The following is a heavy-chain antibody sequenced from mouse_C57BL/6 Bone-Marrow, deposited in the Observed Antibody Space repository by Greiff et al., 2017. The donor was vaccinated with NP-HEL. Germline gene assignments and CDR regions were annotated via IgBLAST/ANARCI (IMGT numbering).Heavy chain of an antibody. V-gene: IGHV3-1*01. CDR2: ISYSGST. Sequence: EVQRVESGPGMVKPSQSLSLTCTVTGYSITSGYDWHWIRHFPGNKLEWMGYISYSGSTNYNPSLKSRISITHDTSKNHFFLKLNSVTTEDTATYYCARFIPYYYGPYWAMDYWGQGTSVTVSS. J-gene: IGHJ4*01. CDR1: GYSITSGYD. D-gene: IGHD1-1*01. CDR3: ARFIPYYYGPYWAMDY.